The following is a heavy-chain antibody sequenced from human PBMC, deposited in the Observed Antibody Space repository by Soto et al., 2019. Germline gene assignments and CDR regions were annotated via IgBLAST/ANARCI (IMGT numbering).Heavy chain of an antibody. CDR3: ARGYDGSYYYYGMDV. Sequence: GGSLRLSCAASGFTFSDYYMSWIRQAPGKGLEWVSYISSSSSYTNYADSVKGRFTISRDNAKNSLYLQMNRLRAEDTAVYYCARGYDGSYYYYGMDVWGQGTTVTVSS. V-gene: IGHV3-11*06. CDR1: GFTFSDYY. D-gene: IGHD3-10*01. CDR2: ISSSSSYT. J-gene: IGHJ6*02.